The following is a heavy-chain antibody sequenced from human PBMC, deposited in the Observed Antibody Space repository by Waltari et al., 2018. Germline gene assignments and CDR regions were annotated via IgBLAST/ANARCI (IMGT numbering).Heavy chain of an antibody. D-gene: IGHD1-26*01. V-gene: IGHV3-23*01. CDR2: ISGSGGST. CDR3: AKDTVGATRGYFDY. J-gene: IGHJ4*02. CDR1: GFTFSSYA. Sequence: EVQLLESGGGLVQPGGSLRLSCAASGFTFSSYAMRWVRPAPGKGLEWVSAISGSGGSTYYADSVKGRFTISRDNSKNTLYLQMNSLRAEDTAVYYCAKDTVGATRGYFDYWGQGTLVTVSS.